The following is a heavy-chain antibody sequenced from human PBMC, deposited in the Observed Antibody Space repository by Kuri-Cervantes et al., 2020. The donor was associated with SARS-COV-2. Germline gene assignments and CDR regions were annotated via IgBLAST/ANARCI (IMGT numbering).Heavy chain of an antibody. CDR2: ISSSSSYI. CDR3: ARGSWVTMGWYFDL. D-gene: IGHD1-26*01. Sequence: GGSLRLSCAASGFTFSSYWMHWVRQAPGKGLEWVSSISSSSSYIYYADSVKGRFTISRDNAKNSLYLQMNSLRAEDTAVYYCARGSWVTMGWYFDLWGRGTLVTVSS. J-gene: IGHJ2*01. CDR1: GFTFSSYW. V-gene: IGHV3-21*01.